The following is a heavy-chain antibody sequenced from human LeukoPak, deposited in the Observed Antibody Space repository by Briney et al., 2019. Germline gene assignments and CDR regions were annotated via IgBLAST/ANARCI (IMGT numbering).Heavy chain of an antibody. Sequence: PGGSLRLSCVASGFIFSSHSMSWVRQAPGKGLEWVSIISLSSSYIYYTDSVKGRFTISKDNAKNSLSLQMNRLRAEDTAVYYCARGQAVGTDDWYFDLWGRGTLVTASS. V-gene: IGHV3-21*01. CDR1: GFIFSSHS. CDR3: ARGQAVGTDDWYFDL. CDR2: ISLSSSYI. J-gene: IGHJ2*01. D-gene: IGHD6-19*01.